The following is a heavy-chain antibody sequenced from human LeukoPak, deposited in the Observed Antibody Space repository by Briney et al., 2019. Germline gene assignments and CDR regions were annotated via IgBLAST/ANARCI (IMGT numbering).Heavy chain of an antibody. CDR2: IKQDGSEK. CDR3: ARDTSSAWGVYFDY. D-gene: IGHD3-16*01. CDR1: GFTLSNYW. V-gene: IGHV3-7*01. Sequence: PGGSLRLSCAASGFTLSNYWLTWVRQAPGKGLEWVANIKQDGSEKYYVDSVKGRFTISRDNAKNSLYLQMNSLRAEDTAVYYCARDTSSAWGVYFDYWGQGTLVTVSS. J-gene: IGHJ4*02.